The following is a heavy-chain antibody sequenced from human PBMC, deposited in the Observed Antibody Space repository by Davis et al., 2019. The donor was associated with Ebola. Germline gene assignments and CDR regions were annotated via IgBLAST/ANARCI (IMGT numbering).Heavy chain of an antibody. CDR3: ARAPDGLDY. CDR1: GFTLRNYA. CDR2: ISYDGTKT. D-gene: IGHD1-14*01. Sequence: GESLKISCAVSGFTLRNYAMHWVRQAPGRGLEWVAAISYDGTKTYYADSVKGRFTISRDTSKDTLFLQMSSLRTDDTAVFYCARAPDGLDYWGQGALVTVSS. J-gene: IGHJ4*02. V-gene: IGHV3-30-3*01.